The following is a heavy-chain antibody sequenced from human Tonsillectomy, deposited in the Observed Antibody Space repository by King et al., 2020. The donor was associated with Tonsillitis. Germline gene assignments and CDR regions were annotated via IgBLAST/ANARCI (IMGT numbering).Heavy chain of an antibody. Sequence: VQLVESGGGLVQPGGSLRLSCAASGFTFSSYSMNWVRQAPGKGLEWVSYISRSSSTIYYADSVKGRFTISRDNDKNSLYLQMNSLRAEDTAVYDCAIVGGLTAAVIFYYWGQGTLVTVSS. CDR1: GFTFSSYS. CDR3: AIVGGLTAAVIFYY. D-gene: IGHD6-25*01. J-gene: IGHJ4*02. V-gene: IGHV3-48*01. CDR2: ISRSSSTI.